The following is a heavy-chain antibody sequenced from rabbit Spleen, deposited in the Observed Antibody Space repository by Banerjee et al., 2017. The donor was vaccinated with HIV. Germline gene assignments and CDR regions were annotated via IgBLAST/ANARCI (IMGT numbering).Heavy chain of an antibody. CDR2: IAGSNSGFT. J-gene: IGHJ2*01. CDR1: GFSFSSSDY. D-gene: IGHD1-1*01. Sequence: QSLEESGGDLVKPGASLTLTCTASGFSFSSSDYMCWVRQAPGKGLEWISCIAGSNSGFTYSATWAKGRFTISKTSSTTVTLQMTSLTAADTATYFCARNYVNAFDPWGQGTLVTVS. V-gene: IGHV1S40*01. CDR3: ARNYVNAFDP.